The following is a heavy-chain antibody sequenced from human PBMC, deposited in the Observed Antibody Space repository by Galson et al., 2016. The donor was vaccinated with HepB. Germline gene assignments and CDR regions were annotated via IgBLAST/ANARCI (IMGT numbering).Heavy chain of an antibody. CDR2: ISYSGNT. Sequence: SETLSLTCGVSNVLISNTKYYWGWIRQPPGKGLEWIGSISYSGNTYYNASLKSRVTISTDTPRNELSLRLTSVTAADSAIFYCVTQTRPQYVIGYEPGGQGTLVIVSA. CDR1: NVLISNTKYY. J-gene: IGHJ5*02. V-gene: IGHV4-39*01. CDR3: VTQTRPQYVIGYEP. D-gene: IGHD4-11*01.